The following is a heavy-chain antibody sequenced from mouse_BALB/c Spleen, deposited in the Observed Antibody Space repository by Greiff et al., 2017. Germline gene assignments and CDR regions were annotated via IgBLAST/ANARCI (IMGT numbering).Heavy chain of an antibody. J-gene: IGHJ3*01. D-gene: IGHD3-3*01. CDR2: IWAGGST. V-gene: IGHV2-9*02. Sequence: VQGVESGPGLVAPSQSLSITCTVSGFSLTSYGVHWVRQPPGKGLEWLGVIWAGGSTNYNSALMSRLSISKDNSKSQVFLKMSSLQTADTAMYYCAREGGTCWGQGTLVTVSA. CDR1: GFSLTSYG. CDR3: AREGGTC.